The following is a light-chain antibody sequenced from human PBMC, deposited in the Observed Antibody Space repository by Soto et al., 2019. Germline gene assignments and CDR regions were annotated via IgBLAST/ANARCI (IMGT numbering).Light chain of an antibody. CDR2: DAS. CDR3: QQRSNWPPT. J-gene: IGKJ1*01. V-gene: IGKV3-11*01. CDR1: QSVSSY. Sequence: EIVLTQSPATLSLSPGERATLSCRASQSVSSYLAWYQQKPGQAPRLLIYDASNRATGIPARLSGSGSSTDFTLTINSLEPEDFAVYYCQQRSNWPPTFGQGTKVEIK.